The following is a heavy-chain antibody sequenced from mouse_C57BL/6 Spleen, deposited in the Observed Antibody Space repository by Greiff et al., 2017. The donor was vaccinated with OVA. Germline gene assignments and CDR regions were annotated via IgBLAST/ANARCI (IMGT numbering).Heavy chain of an antibody. D-gene: IGHD2-4*01. CDR3: ARGYDYDEEFAY. CDR1: GFTFSDYG. CDR2: ISSGSSTI. V-gene: IGHV5-17*01. J-gene: IGHJ3*01. Sequence: EVQLVESGGGLVKPGGSLKLSCAASGFTFSDYGMHWVRQAPEKGLEWVAYISSGSSTIYYADTVKGRFTISRDNAKNTLFLRMTSLRSEDTAMDYCARGYDYDEEFAYWGQGTLVTVSA.